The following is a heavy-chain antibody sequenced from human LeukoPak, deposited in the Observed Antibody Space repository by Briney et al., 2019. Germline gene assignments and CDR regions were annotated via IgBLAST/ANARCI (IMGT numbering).Heavy chain of an antibody. D-gene: IGHD3-16*01. V-gene: IGHV3-23*01. CDR2: ITSGGGA. CDR1: GFTLSTYA. J-gene: IGHJ4*02. CDR3: AKDGGDSPGHELFDY. Sequence: GGSLRLSCAGSGFTLSTYAMSWVRQAPGKGLEWVSLITSGGGAHYGDSVKGRFTISRDNSKNTLYLQMNSLRAEGTAVYYCAKDGGDSPGHELFDYRGQGTLDTVSS.